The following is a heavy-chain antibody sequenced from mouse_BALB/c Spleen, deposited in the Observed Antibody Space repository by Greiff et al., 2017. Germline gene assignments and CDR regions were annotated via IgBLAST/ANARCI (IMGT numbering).Heavy chain of an antibody. V-gene: IGHV14-3*02. Sequence: EVQLQQSGAELVKPGASVKLSCTASGFNIKDTYMHWVKQRPEQGLEWIGRIDPANGNTKYDPKFQGKATITADTSSNTAYLQLSSLTSEDTAVYYCGRRYDGAYWGQGTLVTVSA. CDR2: IDPANGNT. CDR1: GFNIKDTY. CDR3: GRRYDGAY. J-gene: IGHJ3*01. D-gene: IGHD2-14*01.